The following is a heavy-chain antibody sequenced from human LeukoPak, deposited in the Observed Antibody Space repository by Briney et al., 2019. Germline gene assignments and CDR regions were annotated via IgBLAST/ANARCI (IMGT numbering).Heavy chain of an antibody. CDR1: GFTISNHW. Sequence: PGGSLRLSCAASGFTISNHWMHWVRQAPGKGLVWVSRINSDGRRTSYADSVKDRFTISRDNAKNTLYLQMNSLRTDDTAVYYCAREVEVVPATMGAYYYYYMDVWGKGTPVTVSS. J-gene: IGHJ6*03. V-gene: IGHV3-74*01. CDR2: INSDGRRT. CDR3: AREVEVVPATMGAYYYYYMDV. D-gene: IGHD2-2*01.